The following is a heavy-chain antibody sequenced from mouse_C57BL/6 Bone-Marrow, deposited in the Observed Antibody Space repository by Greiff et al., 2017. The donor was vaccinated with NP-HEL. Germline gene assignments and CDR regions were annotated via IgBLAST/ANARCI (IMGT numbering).Heavy chain of an antibody. J-gene: IGHJ2*01. CDR1: GYTFTDYN. CDR3: ARRDKRIYYGILFDY. Sequence: EVQLQQSGPELVKPGASVKIPCKASGYTFTDYNMDWVKQSHGKSLEWIGDINPNNGGTIYNQKFKGKATLTVDKSSSTAYMELRSLTSEDTAVSYCARRDKRIYYGILFDYWGQGTTLTVSS. V-gene: IGHV1-18*01. CDR2: INPNNGGT. D-gene: IGHD2-1*01.